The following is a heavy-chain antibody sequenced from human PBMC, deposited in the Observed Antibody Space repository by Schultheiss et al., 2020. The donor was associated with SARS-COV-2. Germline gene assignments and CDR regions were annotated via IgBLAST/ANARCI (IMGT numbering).Heavy chain of an antibody. CDR1: GFTFSSYE. D-gene: IGHD2-15*01. CDR2: IDHSGST. J-gene: IGHJ4*02. Sequence: GSLRLSCAASGFTFSSYEMNWVRQAPGKGLEWIGEIDHSGSTNYNPSLKSPVTISVDTSKNQFSLKLSSVTAADTAVYYCASPLPYCSGGSCPAQLWGQGTLVTVSS. V-gene: IGHV4-34*01. CDR3: ASPLPYCSGGSCPAQL.